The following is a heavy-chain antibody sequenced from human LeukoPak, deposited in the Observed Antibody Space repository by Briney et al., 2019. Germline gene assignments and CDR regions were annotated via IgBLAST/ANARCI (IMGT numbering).Heavy chain of an antibody. CDR1: GFTFSRYW. V-gene: IGHV3-7*01. Sequence: GGSLRLSCAASGFTFSRYWMSWVRQAPGKGLEGVDSINQDESAKVYVDSVKGRFIIARDNAKNTLYLLMNSLRAEDTAVYYCARRSAPRDAFDIWGQGTMVTGS. J-gene: IGHJ3*02. CDR3: ARRSAPRDAFDI. CDR2: INQDESAK. D-gene: IGHD3-3*01.